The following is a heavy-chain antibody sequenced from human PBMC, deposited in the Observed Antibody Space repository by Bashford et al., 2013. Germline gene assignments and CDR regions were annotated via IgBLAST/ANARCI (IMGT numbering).Heavy chain of an antibody. CDR2: ISGSGDST. D-gene: IGHD2-8*01. CDR3: AKGYLRDCTNGVCYAFDY. J-gene: IGHJ4*02. Sequence: WSGQGSREGGVEWVSSISGSGDSTYYADSVKGRFTISRDNPKNTLYLQINSLRAEDTAVYYCAKGYLRDCTNGVCYAFDYWGQGTLVTVSS. V-gene: IGHV3-23*01.